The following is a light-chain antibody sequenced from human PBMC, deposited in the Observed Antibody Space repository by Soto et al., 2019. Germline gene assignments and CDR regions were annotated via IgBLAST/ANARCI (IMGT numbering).Light chain of an antibody. CDR1: QRVLYSSNNKNY. J-gene: IGKJ4*01. CDR2: WAS. Sequence: DIVMTQSPDSLAVSLGERATINCKSSQRVLYSSNNKNYLAWYQQKPGQPPKLLIYWASTRESGVPDRFSGSGSGIDFTLTISSLQAEDVAVYYCQQYYSTPFTFGGGTKVEIK. CDR3: QQYYSTPFT. V-gene: IGKV4-1*01.